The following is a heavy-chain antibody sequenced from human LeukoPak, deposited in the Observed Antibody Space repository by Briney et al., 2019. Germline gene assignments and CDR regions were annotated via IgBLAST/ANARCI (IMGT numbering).Heavy chain of an antibody. CDR3: ARGSLECSRASCSTIYYYSGMDV. CDR2: IHYTGST. Sequence: SETLSLTCTVSGGSISSNSYYWGWIRQPPGKGLEWIGSIHYTGSTYFNPSLKSRVTIFEDTSKNQFSLRLSSVTAADTAVYHCARGSLECSRASCSTIYYYSGMDVWGQGTTVTVSS. V-gene: IGHV4-39*01. D-gene: IGHD2-2*01. J-gene: IGHJ6*02. CDR1: GGSISSNSYY.